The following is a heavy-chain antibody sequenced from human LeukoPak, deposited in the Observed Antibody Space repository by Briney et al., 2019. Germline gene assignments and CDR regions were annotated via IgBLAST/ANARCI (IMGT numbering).Heavy chain of an antibody. Sequence: ASVKVSCKVSGYILSESFIHWVRQAPGKGLQWMGSFDPKDGEGLYGQHLKGRVIMTGDRSTDTVYIEMSSLRSEDTAVYYCAIGDSRGYTDYWGQGTLVTVSS. V-gene: IGHV1-24*01. CDR2: FDPKDGEG. CDR1: GYILSESF. D-gene: IGHD3-22*01. J-gene: IGHJ4*02. CDR3: AIGDSRGYTDY.